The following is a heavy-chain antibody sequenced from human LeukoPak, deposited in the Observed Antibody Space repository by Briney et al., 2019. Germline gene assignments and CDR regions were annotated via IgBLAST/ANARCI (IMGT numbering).Heavy chain of an antibody. CDR3: ATESPEGFDY. CDR2: IYHSGST. V-gene: IGHV4-59*12. Sequence: SETLSLTCTVSGGSISSYYWSRIRQPPGKGLEWIGSIYHSGSTYYNPSLKSRVTISVDTSKNQFSLRLNSVTAADTAVYYCATESPEGFDYWGQGTQVTVSS. J-gene: IGHJ4*02. CDR1: GGSISSYY.